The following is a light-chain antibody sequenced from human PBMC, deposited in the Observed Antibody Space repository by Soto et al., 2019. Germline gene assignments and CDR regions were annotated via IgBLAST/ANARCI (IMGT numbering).Light chain of an antibody. CDR3: SLYTTASTYV. CDR2: EVS. Sequence: QSVLTQPPSVSGSPGQSVTISCTGTSSDLASYNRVSWYQRPPGTGPKLVIYEVSNRPSGLPDRFSGSKSGNTASLTISGLQAEDEAEYSCSLYTTASTYVFGTGTKATVL. J-gene: IGLJ1*01. CDR1: SSDLASYNR. V-gene: IGLV2-18*01.